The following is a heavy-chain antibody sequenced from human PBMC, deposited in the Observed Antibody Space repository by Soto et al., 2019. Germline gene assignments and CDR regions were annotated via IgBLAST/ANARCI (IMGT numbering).Heavy chain of an antibody. Sequence: VQLVQSGAEVKKPGSSVKVSCKASGGTFSSYAISWVRQAPGKGLEWVSAISGSGGSTYYADSVKGRFTISRDNSKNTLYLQMNSLRAEDTAVYYCAKDLSIGAPDGMDVWGQGTTVTVSS. CDR2: ISGSGGST. V-gene: IGHV3-23*04. CDR3: AKDLSIGAPDGMDV. J-gene: IGHJ6*02. CDR1: GGTFSSYA. D-gene: IGHD3-10*01.